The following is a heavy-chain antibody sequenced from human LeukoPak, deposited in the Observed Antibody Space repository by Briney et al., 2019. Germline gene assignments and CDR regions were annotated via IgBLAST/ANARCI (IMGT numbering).Heavy chain of an antibody. CDR1: GFTFSSYG. CDR2: IRYDGTNK. D-gene: IGHD1-26*01. CDR3: AKDPQKWESYFDY. V-gene: IGHV3-30*02. J-gene: IGHJ4*02. Sequence: GGSLRLSCAASGFTFSSYGMHWVRQAPGKGLEWVAFIRYDGTNKYYADSVKGRFTISRDNSKNTLYLQMNSLRSEDTAVYYCAKDPQKWESYFDYWGQGTLVTVSS.